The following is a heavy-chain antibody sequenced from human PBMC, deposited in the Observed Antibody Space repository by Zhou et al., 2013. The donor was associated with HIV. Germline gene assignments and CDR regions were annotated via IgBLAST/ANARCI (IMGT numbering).Heavy chain of an antibody. J-gene: IGHJ4*02. CDR1: GYTFTTYE. CDR3: AISYRRGFFDY. D-gene: IGHD6-25*01. CDR2: MNPNSGYT. V-gene: IGHV1-8*03. Sequence: QVQLVQSGAEVKKTGASVQVSCKASGYTFTTYEINWVRQATGQGLEWMGWMNPNSGYTGYAQKFQGRVTVTRNTSITTAYMELSSLTSDDTAVYYCAISYRRGFFDYWGQGTLVTVSS.